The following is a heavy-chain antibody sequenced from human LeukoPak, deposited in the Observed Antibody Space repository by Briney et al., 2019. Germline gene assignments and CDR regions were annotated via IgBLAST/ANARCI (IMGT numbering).Heavy chain of an antibody. CDR3: TTGEYSYGAYYFDY. D-gene: IGHD5-18*01. V-gene: IGHV3-15*01. Sequence: GGSLRLSCAASGFTFSNAWMSWVRQAPGKGLEWVGRIKSKTDGGTTDYAAPVKGRFTISRDDSKNTLYLQMNSLKTEDTAVYYYTTGEYSYGAYYFDYWGQGTLVTVSS. CDR1: GFTFSNAW. CDR2: IKSKTDGGTT. J-gene: IGHJ4*02.